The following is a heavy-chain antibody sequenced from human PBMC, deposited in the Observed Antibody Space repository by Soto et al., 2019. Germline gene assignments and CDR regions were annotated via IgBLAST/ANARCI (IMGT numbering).Heavy chain of an antibody. D-gene: IGHD3-10*01. CDR3: ARLLHPYGSGCLLQSAYSGMDI. CDR2: FGSTSSDI. V-gene: IGHV3-21*01. CDR1: GFTFSFYT. J-gene: IGHJ6*01. Sequence: EVQLVESGGGLVKPGGSLRLSCTASGFTFSFYTMNWVRQAPGKGLGWVSSFGSTSSDIYNADSVKGRFTLSRDNAKTSRYLQISSLRSEDTAVYYSARLLHPYGSGCLLQSAYSGMDIWGQGTTVTVSS.